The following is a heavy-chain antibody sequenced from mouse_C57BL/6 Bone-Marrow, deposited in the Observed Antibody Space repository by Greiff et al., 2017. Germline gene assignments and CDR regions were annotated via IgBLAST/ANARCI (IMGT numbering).Heavy chain of an antibody. J-gene: IGHJ2*01. Sequence: VQLQQSGAELVKPGASVKLSCTASGFNIKDYYMHWVKQRTEQGLEWIGRIDPVDGETKYAPKFKGKATITADTSSNTAYLQLSSLTSEDTAVYYCARGGYGSSYDFDYWGQGTTLTVSS. V-gene: IGHV14-2*01. CDR1: GFNIKDYY. CDR2: IDPVDGET. CDR3: ARGGYGSSYDFDY. D-gene: IGHD1-1*01.